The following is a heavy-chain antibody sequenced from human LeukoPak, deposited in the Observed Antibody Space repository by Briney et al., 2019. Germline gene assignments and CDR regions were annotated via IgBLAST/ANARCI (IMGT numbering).Heavy chain of an antibody. D-gene: IGHD3-22*01. Sequence: GGSLRLSRAASGFTFSTYAMSWVRQAPGKGLEWVSSISSRGELTFHADSVKGRFTISRDNSKNTLYLQMSSLRAEDTAIYYCAKDRPNYYGSNGHYYRRDGDSWGQGTLVTVSS. V-gene: IGHV3-23*01. CDR2: ISSRGELT. CDR3: AKDRPNYYGSNGHYYRRDGDS. J-gene: IGHJ5*01. CDR1: GFTFSTYA.